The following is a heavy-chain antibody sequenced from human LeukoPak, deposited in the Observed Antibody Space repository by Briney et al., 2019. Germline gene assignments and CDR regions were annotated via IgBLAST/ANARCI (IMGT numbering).Heavy chain of an antibody. V-gene: IGHV4-39*01. J-gene: IGHJ6*02. CDR1: GGSIGSSNYY. Sequence: SETLSLTCTVSGGSIGSSNYYWAWIRQPPGKGLEWIGSINYSGSTFYSPSLKSRVTISVDTSKNQFSLKLSSVTAADTAVYYCARSTWFGSGMDVWGQGTTVTVSS. CDR2: INYSGST. CDR3: ARSTWFGSGMDV. D-gene: IGHD3-10*01.